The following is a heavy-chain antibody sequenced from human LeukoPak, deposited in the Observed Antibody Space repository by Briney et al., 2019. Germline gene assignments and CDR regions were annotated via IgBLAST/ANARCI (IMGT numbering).Heavy chain of an antibody. J-gene: IGHJ4*02. CDR3: AKGMYYYDSSGYRFFDY. V-gene: IGHV3-23*01. D-gene: IGHD3-22*01. Sequence: GGSLRLSCAASGFTYSNYAMSWVRQAPGKGLEWVSGISVSGGSTYYADSVKGRFTISRDNSKNTLYLQVKSMRAEDTDVYYCAKGMYYYDSSGYRFFDYWGQGTLVTVSS. CDR1: GFTYSNYA. CDR2: ISVSGGST.